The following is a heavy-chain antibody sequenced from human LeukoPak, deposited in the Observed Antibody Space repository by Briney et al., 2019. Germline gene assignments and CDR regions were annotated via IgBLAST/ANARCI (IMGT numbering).Heavy chain of an antibody. Sequence: GASLKVSCKASGYTFSGYYMHWVRNGPGQGLEWMGCVNPNSGGTNYAQTFQGRVTMTRDTSISTAYMELSRLRSDDTAVYYCARDGRGSLRWGQGTLVTVSS. V-gene: IGHV1-2*02. J-gene: IGHJ4*02. CDR2: VNPNSGGT. D-gene: IGHD1-26*01. CDR3: ARDGRGSLR. CDR1: GYTFSGYY.